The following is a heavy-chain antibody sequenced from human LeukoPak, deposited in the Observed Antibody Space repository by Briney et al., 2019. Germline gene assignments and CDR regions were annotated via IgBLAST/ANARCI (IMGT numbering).Heavy chain of an antibody. CDR2: ITNSGNSK. CDR3: ARTGSSGYLTFDY. CDR1: EFTFSSYS. Sequence: PGGSLRLSCAASEFTFSSYSMNWVRQAPGKGLEWVSYITNSGNSKSYADSVKGRFTISRDNTKNSLYLQTNGLRAEDTAVYYCARTGSSGYLTFDYWGQGILVTVSS. V-gene: IGHV3-48*01. J-gene: IGHJ4*02. D-gene: IGHD3-22*01.